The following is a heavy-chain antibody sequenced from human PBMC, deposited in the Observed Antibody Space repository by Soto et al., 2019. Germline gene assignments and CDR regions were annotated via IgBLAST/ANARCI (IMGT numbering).Heavy chain of an antibody. CDR3: AKDLTADSGWDFDF. CDR2: ITRRGRT. Sequence: EVQLLESGGGLEQPGGSLRLSCAASGFTFSNYAMSWVRQAPGKGLEWVSGITRRGRTSYADSVKGRFTISRDNSKNTLYLHMNSRGAEDPAIYYCAKDLTADSGWDFDFWGQGTLVTVSS. D-gene: IGHD6-19*01. J-gene: IGHJ4*02. CDR1: GFTFSNYA. V-gene: IGHV3-23*01.